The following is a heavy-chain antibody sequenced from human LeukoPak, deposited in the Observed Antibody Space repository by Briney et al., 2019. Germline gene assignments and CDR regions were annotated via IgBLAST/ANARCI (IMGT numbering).Heavy chain of an antibody. V-gene: IGHV3-21*01. CDR1: GFTFSDYN. Sequence: GGSLRLSCAASGFTFSDYNMNWVRQAPGKGLEWVSSISSSSSYIYYADSVKGRFTISRDNAKNSLYLQMNSLRAEDTAVYYCARTERSLRLGEFSPWGQGTLVTVSS. CDR2: ISSSSSYI. J-gene: IGHJ5*02. D-gene: IGHD3-16*01. CDR3: ARTERSLRLGEFSP.